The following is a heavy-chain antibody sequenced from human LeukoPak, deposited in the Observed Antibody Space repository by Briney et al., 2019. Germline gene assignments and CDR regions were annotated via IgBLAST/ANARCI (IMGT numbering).Heavy chain of an antibody. J-gene: IGHJ2*01. CDR1: GGSISTYY. CDR2: VDYSGST. CDR3: ARVGPWCFDL. V-gene: IGHV4-59*01. Sequence: SETLSLTCSVSGGSISTYYWSWIRQPPGKGLEWIGYVDYSGSTNYSPSLKSRVTISVDTSKNQFSLKFSSVTAADTAVYYCARVGPWCFDLWGRGTLVTVSS.